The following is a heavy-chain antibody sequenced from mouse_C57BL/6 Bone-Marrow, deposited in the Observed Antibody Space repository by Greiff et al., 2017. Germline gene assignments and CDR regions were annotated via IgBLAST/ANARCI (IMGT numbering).Heavy chain of an antibody. Sequence: EVQLQQSGPVLVKPGASVKMSCMASGYTFTDYYMNWVKQSPGKSLEWIGVINPYNGGTSYNQKFTGKATLTVDKSSSTAYIGLNSLTSENAVDYYCARPVYYYGSSLFAYWGQGTLVTVSA. CDR2: INPYNGGT. CDR1: GYTFTDYY. V-gene: IGHV1-19*01. J-gene: IGHJ3*01. D-gene: IGHD1-1*01. CDR3: ARPVYYYGSSLFAY.